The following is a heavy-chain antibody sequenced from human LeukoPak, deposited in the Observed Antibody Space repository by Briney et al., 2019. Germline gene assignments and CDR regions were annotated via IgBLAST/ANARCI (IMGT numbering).Heavy chain of an antibody. Sequence: GEALKISYKGSGSRFTTYWIGWGRPMPGKGLEWRGIIYPGDCDTRYSPSFQGQVTISADKSISTAYLQWSSLKASDTAMYYCARLDYYGSGSPYNWFDPWGQGTLVTVSS. V-gene: IGHV5-51*01. J-gene: IGHJ5*02. CDR2: IYPGDCDT. CDR1: GSRFTTYW. D-gene: IGHD3-10*01. CDR3: ARLDYYGSGSPYNWFDP.